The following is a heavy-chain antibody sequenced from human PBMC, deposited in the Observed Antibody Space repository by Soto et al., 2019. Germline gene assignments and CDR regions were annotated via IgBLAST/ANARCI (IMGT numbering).Heavy chain of an antibody. J-gene: IGHJ4*02. Sequence: SQTLSLTCAISGDSVSSNSAAWNWIRQSPARGLEWLGRTYYRSKWYNDYAVSVKSRITINPDTSKNQFSLQLNSVTPEDTAVYYCARVEQWLVKTGYFDYSGQGNLVTVSS. V-gene: IGHV6-1*01. D-gene: IGHD6-19*01. CDR2: TYYRSKWYN. CDR3: ARVEQWLVKTGYFDY. CDR1: GDSVSSNSAA.